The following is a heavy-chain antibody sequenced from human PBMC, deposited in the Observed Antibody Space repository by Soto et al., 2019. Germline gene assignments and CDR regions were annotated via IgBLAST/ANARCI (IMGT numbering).Heavy chain of an antibody. CDR2: ISKNGGNK. D-gene: IGHD7-27*01. CDR1: GFTFSNYD. CDR3: AQRGGNDYWGGFDY. J-gene: IGHJ4*02. V-gene: IGHV3-23*01. Sequence: EVQLSESGGGLVQPGGSLRLSCAAPGFTFSNYDMSWVRQAPGKGLEWVSGISKNGGNKWYADTVKGRFTISRDNSKNTLFLQMISLRPDDTAVYYCAQRGGNDYWGGFDYWGPGTLVTVSS.